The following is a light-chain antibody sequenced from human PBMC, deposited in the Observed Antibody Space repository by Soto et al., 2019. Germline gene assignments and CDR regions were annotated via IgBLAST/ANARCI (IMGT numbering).Light chain of an antibody. J-gene: IGKJ1*01. Sequence: EIVMTQSPATLSVSPGERDTLSCRASQSISSTLAWYQQKPGQAPRLLIYGASTRATGIPTRFSGSGSGTALALTISSLEARDFVVYCCRQYYDWPLWTFGQGTKVESK. CDR2: GAS. V-gene: IGKV3-15*01. CDR1: QSISST. CDR3: RQYYDWPLWT.